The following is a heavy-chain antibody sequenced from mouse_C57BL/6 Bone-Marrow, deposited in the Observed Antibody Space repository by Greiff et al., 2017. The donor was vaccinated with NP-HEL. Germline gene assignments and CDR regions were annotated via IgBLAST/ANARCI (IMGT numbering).Heavy chain of an antibody. CDR2: ISSGSSTI. Sequence: VQLKESGGGLVKPGGSLKLSCAASGFTFSDYGMHWVRQAPEKGLEWVAYISSGSSTIYYADTVKGRFTISRDNAKNTLFLQRTSLRSEDTAMYYCAAYYYGSSGYYAMDYWGQGTSVTVSS. D-gene: IGHD1-1*01. CDR3: AAYYYGSSGYYAMDY. V-gene: IGHV5-17*01. CDR1: GFTFSDYG. J-gene: IGHJ4*01.